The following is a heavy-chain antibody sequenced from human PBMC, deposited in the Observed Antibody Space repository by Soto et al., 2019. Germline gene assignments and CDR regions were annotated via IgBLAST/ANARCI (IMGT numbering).Heavy chain of an antibody. CDR3: ARGRPGYYFDY. J-gene: IGHJ4*02. CDR2: IYSGGST. Sequence: PGGSLRLSCAASGFTVSSNYMSWVRQAPGKGLEWVSVIYSGGSTYYADSVKGRFIISRDDSKNTLFLQMNSLRAEDTAVYYCARGRPGYYFDYWGQGTLVTVSS. V-gene: IGHV3-66*01. CDR1: GFTVSSNY.